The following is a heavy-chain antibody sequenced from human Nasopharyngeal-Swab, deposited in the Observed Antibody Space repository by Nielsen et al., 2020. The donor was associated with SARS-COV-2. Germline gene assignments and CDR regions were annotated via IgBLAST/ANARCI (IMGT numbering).Heavy chain of an antibody. CDR1: GFTFSSYS. V-gene: IGHV3-48*02. J-gene: IGHJ3*02. Sequence: GESLKISCAASGFTFSSYSMNWVRQAPGKGLEWVSYISSSSSTIYYADSVKGRFTISRDNVKNSLYLQMNSLRDEDTAVYYCARDKVVVIKGDDAFDIWGQGTMVTVSS. CDR3: ARDKVVVIKGDDAFDI. D-gene: IGHD3-22*01. CDR2: ISSSSSTI.